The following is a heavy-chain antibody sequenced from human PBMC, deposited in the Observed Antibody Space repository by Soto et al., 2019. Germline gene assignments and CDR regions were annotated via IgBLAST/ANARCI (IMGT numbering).Heavy chain of an antibody. Sequence: QVQLVESGGGVVQPGRSLRLSCAASGFTFSSYAMHWVRQAPGKGLEWVAVISYDGSNKYYADSVKGRFTISRDNSKNTLYLQMNSLRAEDTAVYYCARPLWRVDYNLGYFDLWGRGTLVTVSS. CDR1: GFTFSSYA. D-gene: IGHD4-4*01. J-gene: IGHJ2*01. V-gene: IGHV3-30-3*01. CDR3: ARPLWRVDYNLGYFDL. CDR2: ISYDGSNK.